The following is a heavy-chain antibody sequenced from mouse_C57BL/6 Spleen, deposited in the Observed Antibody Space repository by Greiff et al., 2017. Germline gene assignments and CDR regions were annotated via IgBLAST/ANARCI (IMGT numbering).Heavy chain of an antibody. CDR3: ARSGLRYLYYYAMDY. J-gene: IGHJ4*01. D-gene: IGHD1-1*01. CDR1: GYSFTDYN. CDR2: INPNYGTT. V-gene: IGHV1-39*01. Sequence: EVKLVESGPELVKPGASVKISCKASGYSFTDYNMNWVKQSNGKSLEWIGVINPNYGTTSYNQKFKGKATLTVDQSSSTAYMQLNSLTSEDSAVYYCARSGLRYLYYYAMDYWGQGTSVTVSS.